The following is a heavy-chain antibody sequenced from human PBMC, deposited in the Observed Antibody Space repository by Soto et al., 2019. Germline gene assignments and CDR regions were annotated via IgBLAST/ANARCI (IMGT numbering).Heavy chain of an antibody. CDR2: IYSGGST. V-gene: IGHV3-66*01. D-gene: IGHD3-22*01. CDR3: AKGSLHDSSGYYPSLEYFQH. Sequence: PGGSLRLSCAASGFTVSSNYMSWVRQAPGKGLEWVSVIYSGGSTYYADSVKGRFTISRDNSKNTLYLQMNSLRAEDTAVYYCAKGSLHDSSGYYPSLEYFQHWGQGTLVTVSS. CDR1: GFTVSSNY. J-gene: IGHJ1*01.